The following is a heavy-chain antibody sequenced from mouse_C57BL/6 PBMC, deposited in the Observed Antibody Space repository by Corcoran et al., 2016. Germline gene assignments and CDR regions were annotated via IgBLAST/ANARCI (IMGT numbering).Heavy chain of an antibody. CDR2: IYWDDDK. CDR3: ARVQLTYGSTFDY. Sequence: QVTLKESGPGILQSSQTLSLTCSFSGLSLSTSGMGVSWIRQPSGKGLEWLSHIYWDDDKRYNPSLKSRLTISKDTSRNQVFLKITSVDTADTATYYCARVQLTYGSTFDYWGQGTTLTVSS. D-gene: IGHD1-1*01. V-gene: IGHV8-12*01. J-gene: IGHJ2*01. CDR1: GLSLSTSGMG.